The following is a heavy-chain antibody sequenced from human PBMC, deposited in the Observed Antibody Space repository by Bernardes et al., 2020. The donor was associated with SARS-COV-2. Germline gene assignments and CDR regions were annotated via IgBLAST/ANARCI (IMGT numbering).Heavy chain of an antibody. CDR1: GYTFTGYY. J-gene: IGHJ4*02. CDR3: AKSGFVVVPAAWYYFDY. D-gene: IGHD2-2*01. V-gene: IGHV1-2*02. CDR2: INPNSGGT. Sequence: ASVKVSCKASGYTFTGYYMHWVRQAPGQGLEWMGWINPNSGGTNYAQKFQGRVTMTRDTSISTAYMELSRLRSDDTAVYYCAKSGFVVVPAAWYYFDYWGQGTLVTVSS.